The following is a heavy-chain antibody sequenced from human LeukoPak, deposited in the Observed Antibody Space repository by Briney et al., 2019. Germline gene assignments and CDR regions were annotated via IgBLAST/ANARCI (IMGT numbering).Heavy chain of an antibody. CDR2: IFYSGAA. CDR3: ARRIANRNWFDP. CDR1: GGSISSGDYY. Sequence: SQTLSFTCTVSGGSISSGDYYWSWVRQPPGKGLEWIGSIFYSGAAHCNPSLKSRVTISVDTSNNQFSLMLSSVTAADTAVYYCARRIANRNWFDPWGQGTLVTVSS. V-gene: IGHV4-39*01. D-gene: IGHD1/OR15-1a*01. J-gene: IGHJ5*02.